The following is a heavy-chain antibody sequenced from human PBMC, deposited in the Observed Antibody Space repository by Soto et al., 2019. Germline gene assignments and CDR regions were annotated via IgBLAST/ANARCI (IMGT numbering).Heavy chain of an antibody. CDR3: ARESYYYDSSGFDI. Sequence: EVQLVESGGGLVHPGGSLRLSCAASGFTFSNYIMNWVRQAPGKGLEWVSYISRSSRTIYYADSVKGRFTISRDNAKNSMYLQMNSLRDEDTSVYYGARESYYYDSSGFDIWGQGTMVTVSS. CDR2: ISRSSRTI. CDR1: GFTFSNYI. V-gene: IGHV3-48*02. J-gene: IGHJ3*02. D-gene: IGHD3-22*01.